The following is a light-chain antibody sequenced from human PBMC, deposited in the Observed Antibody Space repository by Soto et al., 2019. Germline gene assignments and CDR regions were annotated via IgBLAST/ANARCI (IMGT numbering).Light chain of an antibody. V-gene: IGKV3-20*01. CDR3: QQYGGSPYT. J-gene: IGKJ2*01. Sequence: EIVLTQSPGTLSFSPGERATLSCRASQSVRSNYLAWYHQKPGQAPRLLIYGASSRATGIPDRFSGTGSGTDFTLTISRLEPEDFAVYYCQQYGGSPYTFGQGTKLEIK. CDR2: GAS. CDR1: QSVRSNY.